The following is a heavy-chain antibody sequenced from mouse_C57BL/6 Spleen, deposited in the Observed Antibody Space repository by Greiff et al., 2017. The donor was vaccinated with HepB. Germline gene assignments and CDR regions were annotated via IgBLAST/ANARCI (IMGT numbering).Heavy chain of an antibody. CDR3: ARSTMVTKEAMDY. Sequence: VQLKESGPELVKPGASVKISCKASGYSFTDYNMNWVKQSNGKSLEWIGVINPNYGTTSYNQKFKGKATLTVDQSSSTAYMQLNSLTSEDSAVYYCARSTMVTKEAMDYWGQGTSVTVSS. V-gene: IGHV1-39*01. D-gene: IGHD2-2*01. J-gene: IGHJ4*01. CDR1: GYSFTDYN. CDR2: INPNYGTT.